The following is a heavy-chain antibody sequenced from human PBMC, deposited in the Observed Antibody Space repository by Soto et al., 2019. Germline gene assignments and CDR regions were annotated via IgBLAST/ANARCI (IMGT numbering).Heavy chain of an antibody. CDR3: ARCMAYDERGRCDPTFDR. Sequence: QVQLQQSGPGLVRPSESLSLTCSGSGDSMTSEYWTWIRQPPGKGLEWIGYIFPTGTNQYNPSLKSRVIIAVEWSKNQFSLDLFSATAADTAIYYCARCMAYDERGRCDPTFDRWGQGLRVTVSS. CDR1: GDSMTSEY. J-gene: IGHJ4*02. D-gene: IGHD3-22*01. V-gene: IGHV4-59*12. CDR2: IFPTGTN.